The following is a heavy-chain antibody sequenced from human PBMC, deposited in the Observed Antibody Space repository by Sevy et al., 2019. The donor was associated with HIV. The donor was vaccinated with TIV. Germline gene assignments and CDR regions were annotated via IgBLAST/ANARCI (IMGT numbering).Heavy chain of an antibody. D-gene: IGHD3-3*01. CDR3: VRGTTFYDFWTGGDY. J-gene: IGHJ4*02. CDR2: ISGFNGDT. CDR1: GYTFTNYA. V-gene: IGHV1-18*01. Sequence: ASVKVSCKASGYTFTNYAISWVRQAPGQGLEWMGWISGFNGDTKNAEKFQGRFTRTTATSTKTAYMDLRSLSSDDTAVYYCVRGTTFYDFWTGGDYWGQGTLVTVSS.